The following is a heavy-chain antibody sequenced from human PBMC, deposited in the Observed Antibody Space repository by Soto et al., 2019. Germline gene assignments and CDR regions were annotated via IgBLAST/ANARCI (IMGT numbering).Heavy chain of an antibody. CDR3: ANSLSSTWYISAAY. V-gene: IGHV3-23*01. J-gene: IGHJ4*02. Sequence: EGQLLESGGGLVQPGGSLRLSCAASGFTFSKYAMSWVRQAPGKGLEWVSGISGGGATTYYADSVKGRFTIARDISKTPLYLQMNSLRAEDTAIYYCANSLSSTWYISAAYWGQGTRVTVSS. CDR1: GFTFSKYA. D-gene: IGHD6-13*01. CDR2: ISGGGATT.